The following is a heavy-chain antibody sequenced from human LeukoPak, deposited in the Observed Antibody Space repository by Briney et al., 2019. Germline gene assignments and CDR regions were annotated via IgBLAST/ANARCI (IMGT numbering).Heavy chain of an antibody. J-gene: IGHJ4*02. CDR1: GFTFSNYA. D-gene: IGHD4-17*01. Sequence: GGSLRLSCAASGFTFSNYAMNWVRQAPGKGLEWVAVISGNGGRTYYADYVKGRFTVARDNSKNTVYLQMNSVRADDTAVYYRANNTESFGDSSTGYWGQGTLVTVSS. CDR3: ANNTESFGDSSTGY. CDR2: ISGNGGRT. V-gene: IGHV3-23*01.